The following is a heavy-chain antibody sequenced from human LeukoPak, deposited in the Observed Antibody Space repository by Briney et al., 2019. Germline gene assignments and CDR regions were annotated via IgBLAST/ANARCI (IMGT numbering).Heavy chain of an antibody. CDR2: INPSGGST. Sequence: ASVKVSCKASGYTFTSYYMHWVRQAPGQGLEWMGIINPSGGSTSYAQKFQGRVTMTRDTSTSTVYMELSSLRSEDTAVYYCAGARRETIFGVVTHFDYWGQGTLVTVSS. D-gene: IGHD3-3*01. V-gene: IGHV1-46*01. J-gene: IGHJ4*02. CDR3: AGARRETIFGVVTHFDY. CDR1: GYTFTSYY.